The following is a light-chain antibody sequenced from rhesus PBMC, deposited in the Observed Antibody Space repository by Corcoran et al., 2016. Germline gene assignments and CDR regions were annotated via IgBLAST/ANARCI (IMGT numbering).Light chain of an antibody. J-gene: IGKJ1*01. V-gene: IGKV1-43*02. Sequence: DIQMTQSPSSLSASVVDRVTIPCRESQGISTYLNWYQQKPGKAPKRLIYKASSLESGVPSRFRGSGSGTDVTLTIRSLQPEDFATYYCLQYNNDPWTFGQGTKVEIK. CDR2: KAS. CDR1: QGISTY. CDR3: LQYNNDPWT.